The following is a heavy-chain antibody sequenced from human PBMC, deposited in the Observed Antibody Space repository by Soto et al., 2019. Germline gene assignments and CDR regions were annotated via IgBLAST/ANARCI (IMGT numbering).Heavy chain of an antibody. CDR2: IKSKTDGGTT. D-gene: IGHD2-2*02. J-gene: IGHJ4*02. Sequence: EVQLVESGGGLVKPGESLRLSCTASGFTFSNAWMNWVRQAPGKVLEWVGRIKSKTDGGTTDYAAPVKARVTISRDDSQTTVYLQMNSIKSEDTAVYYCSTDPPRYYSSTSCYIGFWGQGTLVTVSS. CDR3: STDPPRYYSSTSCYIGF. CDR1: GFTFSNAW. V-gene: IGHV3-15*01.